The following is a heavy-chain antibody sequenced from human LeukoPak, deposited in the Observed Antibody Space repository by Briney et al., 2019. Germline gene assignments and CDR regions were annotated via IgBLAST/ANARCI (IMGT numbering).Heavy chain of an antibody. Sequence: SGGSLRLSCAASGFTFNTYWMIWVRQVPGKGLVYVSHMNADGSITNYADSVKGRFTISRDNAKNTLYLQMDSPRAEDTALYYCGRDNYGSVDYWGQGTLVTVSS. CDR3: GRDNYGSVDY. CDR1: GFTFNTYW. V-gene: IGHV3-74*01. J-gene: IGHJ4*02. D-gene: IGHD3-10*01. CDR2: MNADGSIT.